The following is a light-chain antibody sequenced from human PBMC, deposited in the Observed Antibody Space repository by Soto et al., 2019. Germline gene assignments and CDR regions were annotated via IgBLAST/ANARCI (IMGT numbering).Light chain of an antibody. CDR3: QRYNNWPLT. CDR2: DAS. V-gene: IGKV3D-20*02. CDR1: QSIDTY. J-gene: IGKJ4*01. Sequence: EIVLTQSPATLSSSPGERATLSCRASQSIDTYLAWYQQKPGQAPRLLIYDASSRATGIPDRFSGSGSGTDFTLTISRLEPEDFAVYYCQRYNNWPLTFGGGTKVESK.